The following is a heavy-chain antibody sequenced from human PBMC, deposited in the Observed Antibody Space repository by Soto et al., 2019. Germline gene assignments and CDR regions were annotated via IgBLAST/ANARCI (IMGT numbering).Heavy chain of an antibody. CDR3: ARDKSTGLFDY. V-gene: IGHV4-34*01. CDR2: INHSGST. CDR1: GGSFSGYY. Sequence: QVQRQQWGAGLLKPSETLSLTCAVYGGSFSGYYWTWIRQPPGTGLEWIGEINHSGSTNYNPSLKSRVTISVDTSKNQFSLKLTSVTAADTAVYYCARDKSTGLFDYWGQGTLVTVSS. J-gene: IGHJ4*02. D-gene: IGHD2-8*02.